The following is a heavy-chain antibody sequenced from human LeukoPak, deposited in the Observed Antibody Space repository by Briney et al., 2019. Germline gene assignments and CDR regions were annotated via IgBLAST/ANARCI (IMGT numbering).Heavy chain of an antibody. V-gene: IGHV3-23*01. CDR1: GFTFSSYA. D-gene: IGHD3-9*01. CDR3: AKFYDISTGYFDC. Sequence: PGGSLRLSCAASGFTFSSYAMSWVRQSPGKGLEWVSAISGGGGSTYYADSVEGRFTISRDNSKNTLYLQMNSLRAEDTAVYYCAKFYDISTGYFDCWGQGTLVTVSS. CDR2: ISGGGGST. J-gene: IGHJ4*02.